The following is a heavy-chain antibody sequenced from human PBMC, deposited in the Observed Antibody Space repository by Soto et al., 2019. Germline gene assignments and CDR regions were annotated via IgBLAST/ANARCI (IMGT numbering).Heavy chain of an antibody. J-gene: IGHJ5*02. CDR1: GGSISSYY. CDR2: IYYSGST. V-gene: IGHV4-59*01. D-gene: IGHD6-13*01. CDR3: ARDHDSSSWYNWFDP. Sequence: SETLSLTCTVSGGSISSYYWSRIRQPPGKGLEWIGYIYYSGSTNYNPSLKSRVTISVDTSKNQFSLKLSSVTAADTAVYYCARDHDSSSWYNWFDPWGQGTLVTVSS.